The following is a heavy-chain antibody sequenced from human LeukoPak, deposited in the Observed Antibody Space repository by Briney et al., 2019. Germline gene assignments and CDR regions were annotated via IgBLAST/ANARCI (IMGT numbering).Heavy chain of an antibody. D-gene: IGHD3-3*01. V-gene: IGHV3-48*01. J-gene: IGHJ4*02. CDR3: ARMSGSRLPGY. CDR1: GFTFSSHS. Sequence: GGSLKLSCAASGFTFSSHSMNWVRQAPGKGLEWVSYISSSSSARYYADSVKGRFTISRDDARNSLYLQMNSLRAEDTAVYYCARMSGSRLPGYWGQGALVTVSS. CDR2: ISSSSSAR.